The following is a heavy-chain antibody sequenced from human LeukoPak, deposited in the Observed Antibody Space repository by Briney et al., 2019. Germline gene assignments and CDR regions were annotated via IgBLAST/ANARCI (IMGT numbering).Heavy chain of an antibody. Sequence: QSGGSLRLSCAASGFTFSSYGMSWVRQAPGKGLEWVSAISGSGGSTYYADSVKGRFTISRDNAKNSLYLQMNSLRAEDTAVYYCARHYGSGSYYFDYWGQGTLVTVSS. CDR2: ISGSGGST. D-gene: IGHD3-10*01. J-gene: IGHJ4*02. V-gene: IGHV3-23*01. CDR3: ARHYGSGSYYFDY. CDR1: GFTFSSYG.